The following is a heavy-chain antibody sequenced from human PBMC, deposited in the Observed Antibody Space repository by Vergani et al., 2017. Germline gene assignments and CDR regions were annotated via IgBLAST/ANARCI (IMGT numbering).Heavy chain of an antibody. Sequence: SGAEVKKPGASVKVSCKASGYTFATDYIHWVRQAPGQGLEWMGVIHPSDGRTYYPQKFQGRLTMTRDTSTSTAYMELNSLRPEDTAVYYCSRGNSLTKDWYPRWGQGTLVTVSS. CDR3: SRGNSLTKDWYPR. CDR1: GYTFATDY. J-gene: IGHJ5*02. V-gene: IGHV1-46*03. CDR2: IHPSDGRT. D-gene: IGHD1-7*01.